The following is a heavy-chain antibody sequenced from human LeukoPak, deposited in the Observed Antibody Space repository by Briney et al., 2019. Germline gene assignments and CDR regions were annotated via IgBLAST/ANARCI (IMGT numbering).Heavy chain of an antibody. CDR1: GFMFSTYA. Sequence: PGGSLRLSCAASGFMFSTYAMSWIRQSPGKGLEWIAEINHSGSTNYNPSLKSRVTISVDTSKNQFSLRLTSVTAADTGLYYCARGGSFYYGSASLEYFQHWGQGTLVTVSS. D-gene: IGHD3-10*01. V-gene: IGHV4-34*01. CDR2: INHSGST. CDR3: ARGGSFYYGSASLEYFQH. J-gene: IGHJ1*01.